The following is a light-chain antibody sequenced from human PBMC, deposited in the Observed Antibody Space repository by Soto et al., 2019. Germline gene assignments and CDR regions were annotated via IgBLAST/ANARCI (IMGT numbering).Light chain of an antibody. J-gene: IGLJ3*02. V-gene: IGLV4-69*01. CDR1: SGYSTYG. CDR3: QTWGTGIWV. CDR2: LNSDGSH. Sequence: QSVLTQSPSASASLGASVKLTCTLSSGYSTYGIAWHQQQPEKGPRFLMKLNSDGSHNKGDGIPDRFSGSSSGAERYLTIYSLQLEDEADYYCQTWGTGIWVFGGGTQLTVL.